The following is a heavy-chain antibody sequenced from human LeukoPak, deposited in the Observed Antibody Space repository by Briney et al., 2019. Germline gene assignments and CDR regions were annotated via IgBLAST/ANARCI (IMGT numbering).Heavy chain of an antibody. CDR2: IYYSGST. CDR1: GGSISSGGYY. D-gene: IGHD3-10*01. J-gene: IGHJ4*02. CDR3: AKGDGSGSYYKD. V-gene: IGHV4-31*03. Sequence: SQTLSLTCTVSGGSISSGGYYWSWIRRHPGKGLEWIGYIYYSGSTYYNPSLKSRVTISVDTSKSQFSLKLSSVTAADTAVYYCAKGDGSGSYYKDWGQGTLVTVSS.